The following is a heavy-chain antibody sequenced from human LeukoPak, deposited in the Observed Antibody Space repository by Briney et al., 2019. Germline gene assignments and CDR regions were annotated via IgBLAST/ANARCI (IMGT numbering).Heavy chain of an antibody. CDR3: SIAVNGSYFD. J-gene: IGHJ1*01. V-gene: IGHV3-15*01. D-gene: IGHD1-26*01. CDR2: IKSNPDGGTA. Sequence: GGSRRLPGQASGFTFTYAWMTGVRQAPGKGLEGFGRIKSNPDGGTADYAAPVKGRFTISRDDSRNTLYLQMNNLEIDDTAVYFCSIAVNGSYFDWGQGTLVIVSS. CDR1: GFTFTYAW.